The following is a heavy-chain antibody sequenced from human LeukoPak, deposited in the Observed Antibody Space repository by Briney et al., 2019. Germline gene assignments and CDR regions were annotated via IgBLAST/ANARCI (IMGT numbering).Heavy chain of an antibody. CDR1: GYSIGSGYY. Sequence: SETLSLTCAVSGYSIGSGYYWGWIRQPPGKELEWIGSIYYSGSTDYNPSLKSRVTISVDTSKNQFSLKLSSVTAADTAVYYCARDHYDSSGYYSFRWFDPWGQGTLVTVSS. D-gene: IGHD3-22*01. CDR3: ARDHYDSSGYYSFRWFDP. J-gene: IGHJ5*02. CDR2: IYYSGST. V-gene: IGHV4-38-2*02.